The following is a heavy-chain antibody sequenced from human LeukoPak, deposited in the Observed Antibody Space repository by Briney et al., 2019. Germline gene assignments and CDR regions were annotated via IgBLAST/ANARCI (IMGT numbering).Heavy chain of an antibody. CDR3: ARPFDY. CDR1: GFTFSSYA. Sequence: QPGGSLRLSCAASGFTFSSYAMHWVRQAPGKGLEWVAVISYDGSNKYYADPVKGRFTISRDNSKNTLYLQMNSLRAEDTAVYYCARPFDYWGQGTLVTVSS. J-gene: IGHJ4*02. CDR2: ISYDGSNK. V-gene: IGHV3-30-3*01.